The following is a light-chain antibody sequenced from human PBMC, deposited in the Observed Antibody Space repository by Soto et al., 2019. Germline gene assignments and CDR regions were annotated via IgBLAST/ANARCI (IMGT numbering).Light chain of an antibody. J-gene: IGKJ1*01. CDR3: MQALQIRVE. CDR2: LGS. Sequence: DSVMTQSPLSLSVTPGEPASISCRSSQSLLHTNGYNYLDWYLQRPGQSPQLLIYLGSHRASGLPDRFSGSGSGTDFTLKISRVEAEDVGVYYCMQALQIRVEFGQGTKVQI. CDR1: QSLLHTNGYNY. V-gene: IGKV2-28*01.